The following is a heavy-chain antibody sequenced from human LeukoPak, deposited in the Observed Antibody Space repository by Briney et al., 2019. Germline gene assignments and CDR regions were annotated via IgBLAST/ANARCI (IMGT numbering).Heavy chain of an antibody. CDR3: AKDIRADITGGFDP. CDR1: GFTLSSYS. J-gene: IGHJ5*02. Sequence: GGSLRLSCAASGFTLSSYSMHWVRQAPGKGLEFVSAISKNGCNTYYGNSMKGRFTISRDNAKNSLYLQMNSLRAEDTALYYCAKDIRADITGGFDPWGQGTLVTVSS. CDR2: ISKNGCNT. V-gene: IGHV3-64*01. D-gene: IGHD7-27*01.